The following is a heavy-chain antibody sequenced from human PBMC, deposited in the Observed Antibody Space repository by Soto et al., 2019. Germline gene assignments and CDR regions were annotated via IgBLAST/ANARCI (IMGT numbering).Heavy chain of an antibody. D-gene: IGHD3-3*01. CDR1: GFTFSSYA. Sequence: GGSLRLSCSASGFTFSSYAMHWVRQAPGKGLEYVSAISSNGGSTYYANSVKGRFTISRDNSKNTLYLQMSSLRAEDTAVYYCVSEISTYYDFWSGYSHFDYWGQGTLVTVSS. CDR3: VSEISTYYDFWSGYSHFDY. CDR2: ISSNGGST. V-gene: IGHV3-64D*08. J-gene: IGHJ4*02.